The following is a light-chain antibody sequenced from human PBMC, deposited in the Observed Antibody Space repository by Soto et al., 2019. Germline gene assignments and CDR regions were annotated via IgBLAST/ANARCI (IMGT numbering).Light chain of an antibody. Sequence: DIQMTQSPSTLSASVGDRVTITCRASQSISSWLAWYQQKPGKAPKLLIYKASSLESVVPSRFSGSGSGTEFTLTISSLQPDDFATFYCQHYNSYPWTFGQGTKVEIK. J-gene: IGKJ1*01. V-gene: IGKV1-5*03. CDR3: QHYNSYPWT. CDR1: QSISSW. CDR2: KAS.